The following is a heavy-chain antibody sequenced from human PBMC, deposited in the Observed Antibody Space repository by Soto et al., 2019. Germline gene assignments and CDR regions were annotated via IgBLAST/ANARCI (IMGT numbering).Heavy chain of an antibody. Sequence: EVQLLESGGGLVQPGGSLRLSCAASGFTFSSYAMSWVRQAPGKGLEWVSAISGSGGSTYYADSVKGRFTISRDNAKNTLYLQMNSQRAEDTAVYDCAKDVNYGNDYWGQGTLVTVAA. D-gene: IGHD4-17*01. V-gene: IGHV3-23*01. CDR2: ISGSGGST. CDR3: AKDVNYGNDY. CDR1: GFTFSSYA. J-gene: IGHJ4*02.